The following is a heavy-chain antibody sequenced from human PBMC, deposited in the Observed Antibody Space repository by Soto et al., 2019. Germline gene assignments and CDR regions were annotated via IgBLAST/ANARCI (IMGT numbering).Heavy chain of an antibody. V-gene: IGHV4-31*03. J-gene: IGHJ4*02. D-gene: IGHD3-22*01. CDR1: GGSISSGGYY. Sequence: QVQLQESGPGLVKPSQTLSLTCTVSGGSISSGGYYWSWIRQHPGKGLEWIGYISYSGSTYYNPSLESRVTRAVDTSKNQFSLKLSSVTAADTAVYYCARDALSRDSIWGQGTLVTVSS. CDR3: ARDALSRDSI. CDR2: ISYSGST.